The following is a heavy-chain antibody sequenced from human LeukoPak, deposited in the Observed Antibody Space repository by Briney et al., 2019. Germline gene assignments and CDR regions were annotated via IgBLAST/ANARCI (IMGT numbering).Heavy chain of an antibody. D-gene: IGHD1-26*01. V-gene: IGHV4-61*02. J-gene: IGHJ4*02. CDR3: ATEGRVGATTFDY. Sequence: SETLSLTCTVPGGSISSSSYYWSWIRQPAGKGLEWIGRIYTSGSTNYNPSLKSRVTISVDTSKNQFSLKLSSVTAADTAVYYCATEGRVGATTFDYWGQGTLVTVSS. CDR1: GGSISSSSYY. CDR2: IYTSGST.